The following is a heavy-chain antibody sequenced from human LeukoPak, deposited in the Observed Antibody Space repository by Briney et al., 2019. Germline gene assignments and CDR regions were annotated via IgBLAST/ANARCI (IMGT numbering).Heavy chain of an antibody. CDR2: IYHSGST. CDR1: GYSISSGYY. Sequence: PSETLSLTCAVSGYSISSGYYWGWIRQPPGKGLEWIGSIYHSGSTYYNPSLKSRVTISVDTSKNQFSLKLGSVTAADTAVYYCARVQLLWFGEFTKTPNWFDPWGQGTLVTVSS. J-gene: IGHJ5*02. V-gene: IGHV4-38-2*01. CDR3: ARVQLLWFGEFTKTPNWFDP. D-gene: IGHD3-10*01.